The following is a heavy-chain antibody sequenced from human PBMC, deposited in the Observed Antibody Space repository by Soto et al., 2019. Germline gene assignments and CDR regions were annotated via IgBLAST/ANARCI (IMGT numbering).Heavy chain of an antibody. CDR1: GFTFSNFA. Sequence: EEQLVESGGGLVQPGGSLRLSCAASGFTFSNFAMHWVRQPPGEGLEYIASITRDGGSKQYADSVRARFTISRDNSKNTLYLQMGSLRPEDMAVYYCARGSEGWFGEVWHSGQGTLVTVSS. J-gene: IGHJ4*02. V-gene: IGHV3-64*07. D-gene: IGHD3-10*01. CDR2: ITRDGGSK. CDR3: ARGSEGWFGEVWH.